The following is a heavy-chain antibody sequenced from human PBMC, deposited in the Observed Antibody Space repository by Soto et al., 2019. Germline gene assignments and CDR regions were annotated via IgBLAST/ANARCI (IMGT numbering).Heavy chain of an antibody. V-gene: IGHV3-21*01. J-gene: IGHJ5*02. D-gene: IGHD6-13*01. CDR2: ISSNSAYI. Sequence: SLRLSCAASGFTFRSFTMNWVRQAPGKGLEWVSTISSNSAYIYYTDALRGRFTISRDNAKNSLHLQMNSLRAEDTAVYYFTRDASRDSSARGWFDPWGQGTLVTVSS. CDR3: TRDASRDSSARGWFDP. CDR1: GFTFRSFT.